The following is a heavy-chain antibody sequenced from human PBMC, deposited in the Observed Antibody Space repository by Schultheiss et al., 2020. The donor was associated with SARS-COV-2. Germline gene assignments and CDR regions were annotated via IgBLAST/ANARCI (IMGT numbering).Heavy chain of an antibody. V-gene: IGHV1-2*04. CDR2: INPNSGGT. Sequence: ASVKVSCKASGYTFTGYYMHWVRQAPGQGLEWMGWINPNSGGTNYAQKFQGWVTMTRDTSISTAYMELSRLRSEDTAVYYCAKGTDYAEHLDYWGQGTLVTVSS. J-gene: IGHJ4*02. CDR3: AKGTDYAEHLDY. CDR1: GYTFTGYY. D-gene: IGHD4-17*01.